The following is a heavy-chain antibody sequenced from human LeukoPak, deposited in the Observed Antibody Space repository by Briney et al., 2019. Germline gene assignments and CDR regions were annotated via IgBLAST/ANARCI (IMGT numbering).Heavy chain of an antibody. CDR3: ARDGPFAIFGVVTPGADY. CDR1: GGSISSYY. Sequence: ASETLSLTCTVSGGSISSYYWSWIQQPAGKGLEWIGRIYTSGSTNYNPSLKSRVPMSVDTSKNQFSLKLSSVTAADTAVYYCARDGPFAIFGVVTPGADYWGQGTLVTVSS. CDR2: IYTSGST. V-gene: IGHV4-4*07. J-gene: IGHJ4*02. D-gene: IGHD3-3*01.